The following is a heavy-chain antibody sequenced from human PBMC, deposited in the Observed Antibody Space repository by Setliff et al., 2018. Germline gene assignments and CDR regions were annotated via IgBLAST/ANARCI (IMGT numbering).Heavy chain of an antibody. J-gene: IGHJ4*02. CDR3: ARDLSPYYGSGSYPYNFDY. D-gene: IGHD3-10*01. CDR1: GFIFSTYS. CDR2: ITSGSSTI. Sequence: PGGSLRLSCAASGFIFSTYSMNWVRQAPGKGLERVSYITSGSSTIYYADSVKGRFTISRDNAKNSLYLQMNSLRAEDTAVYYCARDLSPYYGSGSYPYNFDYWGQGTLVTVSS. V-gene: IGHV3-48*01.